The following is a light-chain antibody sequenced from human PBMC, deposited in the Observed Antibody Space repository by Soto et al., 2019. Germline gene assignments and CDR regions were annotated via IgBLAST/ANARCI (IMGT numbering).Light chain of an antibody. CDR1: QTISHY. V-gene: IGKV1-39*01. J-gene: IGKJ4*01. CDR3: QQSYSTPLT. CDR2: AAS. Sequence: DIQMTQSPSSLSASVGDRVTITCRASQTISHYLHWYQHKPGKAPKLLIYAASSLQSGVPSRFSGSGSGTDFTLTISSLQPEDFATYYCQQSYSTPLTFGGGTKVEIK.